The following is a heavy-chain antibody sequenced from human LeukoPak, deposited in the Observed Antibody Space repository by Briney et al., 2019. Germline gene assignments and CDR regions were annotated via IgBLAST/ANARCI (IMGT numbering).Heavy chain of an antibody. J-gene: IGHJ4*02. V-gene: IGHV4-39*01. D-gene: IGHD1-1*01. Sequence: SEALSLTCTVSGGSISDSIYFWGWIRQPPGKGLEWIGNIYQSGATYYTPSLKSRVTISVDTSKNQFSLNLSSVTAADTAVYYCARLTSNWYFDYWGQGTLVTVSS. CDR1: GGSISDSIYF. CDR2: IYQSGAT. CDR3: ARLTSNWYFDY.